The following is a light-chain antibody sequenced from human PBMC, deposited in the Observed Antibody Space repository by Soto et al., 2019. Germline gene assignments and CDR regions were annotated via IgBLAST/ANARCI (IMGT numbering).Light chain of an antibody. V-gene: IGLV1-47*01. CDR2: GTH. J-gene: IGLJ2*01. CDR1: SSNIGSNF. CDR3: VSWDGTLNSLL. Sequence: QSVLTQPPSASGTPGLRVTISCSGSSSNIGSNFAYWYQHLPGAAPKLLIYGTHQRPSGVPDRFSASKSGASASLAISGLRSEDEADYYCVSWDGTLNSLLFGGGTKVTVL.